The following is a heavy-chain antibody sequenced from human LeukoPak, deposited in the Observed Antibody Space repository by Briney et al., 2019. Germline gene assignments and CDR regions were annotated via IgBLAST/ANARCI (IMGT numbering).Heavy chain of an antibody. J-gene: IGHJ3*02. CDR3: ASLKNYYDSSGYLVTDAFDI. V-gene: IGHV1-18*01. CDR2: ISVYNGNK. CDR1: RYTFTTYN. D-gene: IGHD3-22*01. Sequence: ASVKVSCKASRYTFTTYNINWVRQAPGQGLEGMGWISVYNGNKNYEQKLQGRVTMTNDTCTSTAYMELRSLKSDDTAVYYCASLKNYYDSSGYLVTDAFDIWGQGTMVTVSS.